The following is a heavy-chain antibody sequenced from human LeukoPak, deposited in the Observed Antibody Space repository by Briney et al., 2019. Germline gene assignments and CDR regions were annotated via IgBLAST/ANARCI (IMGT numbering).Heavy chain of an antibody. CDR3: ARSVREWELYWFDP. Sequence: SGTLSLTCAVSGGSISSSNWWSWVRQPPGKGLEWIGEIYHSGSTNYNPSLKSRVTISVDKSKNQFSLKLSSVTAADTAVYYCARSVREWELYWFDPWGQGTLVTVSS. CDR2: IYHSGST. CDR1: GGSISSSNW. J-gene: IGHJ5*02. D-gene: IGHD1-26*01. V-gene: IGHV4-4*02.